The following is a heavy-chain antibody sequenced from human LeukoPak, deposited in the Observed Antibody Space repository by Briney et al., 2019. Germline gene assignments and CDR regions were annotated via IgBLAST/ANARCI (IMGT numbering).Heavy chain of an antibody. CDR2: ITKSGDQT. CDR1: GITFSNSA. CDR3: VKSAGKDGYRDVFDI. D-gene: IGHD5-24*01. J-gene: IGHJ3*02. Sequence: GGSLRLSCVPSGITFSNSALSWVRQAPGKGLEWVSTITKSGDQTHYTDSVRGLFTISRDIFKNTLYLQMNSLRAEDTAVYHCVKSAGKDGYRDVFDIWGQGTVVTVSS. V-gene: IGHV3-23*01.